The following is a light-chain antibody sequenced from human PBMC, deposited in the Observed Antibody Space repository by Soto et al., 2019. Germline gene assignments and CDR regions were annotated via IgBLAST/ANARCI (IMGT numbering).Light chain of an antibody. CDR1: ESISTW. V-gene: IGKV1-5*01. CDR2: DAS. Sequence: DIQMTQSPSTLSASVGDRVTITCRASESISTWLAWYQQKPGEAPELLISDASSLESGVPSRFSGSGSGTEFTLTISSLQPDDFATYYCQQCNSYPWTFGQGTKVDIK. J-gene: IGKJ1*01. CDR3: QQCNSYPWT.